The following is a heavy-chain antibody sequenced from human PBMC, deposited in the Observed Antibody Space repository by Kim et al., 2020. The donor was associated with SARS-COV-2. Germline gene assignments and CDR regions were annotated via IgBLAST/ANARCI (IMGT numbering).Heavy chain of an antibody. CDR2: IYYSGST. CDR1: GGSISSSSYY. D-gene: IGHD6-13*01. Sequence: SETLSLTCTVSGGSISSSSYYWGWIRQPPGKGLEWIGSIYYSGSTYYNPSLKSRVTISVDTSKNQFSLKLSSVTAADTAVYYCARDPEGQPLGYFDYWGQGTLVTVSS. J-gene: IGHJ4*02. CDR3: ARDPEGQPLGYFDY. V-gene: IGHV4-39*07.